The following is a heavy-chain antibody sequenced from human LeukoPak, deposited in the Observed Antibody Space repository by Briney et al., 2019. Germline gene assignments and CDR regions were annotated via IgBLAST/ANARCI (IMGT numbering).Heavy chain of an antibody. CDR2: MNPNSGNT. CDR3: ARAVVPAAITYYYYYYYMDV. Sequence: ASVKVSCKASGYTFTSYDINWVRQATGQGLEWMGWMNPNSGNTGYAQKFQGRVTMTRNTSISTAYMELSSLRSEDTAVYYCARAVVPAAITYYYYYYYMDVWGKGTTVTVSS. D-gene: IGHD2-2*02. V-gene: IGHV1-8*01. CDR1: GYTFTSYD. J-gene: IGHJ6*03.